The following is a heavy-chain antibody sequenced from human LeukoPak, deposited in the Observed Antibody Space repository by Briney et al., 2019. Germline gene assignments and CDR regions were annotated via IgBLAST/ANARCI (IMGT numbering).Heavy chain of an antibody. D-gene: IGHD3-10*01. V-gene: IGHV3-21*04. CDR3: ARVGPAIYGSRTYINYDYYYMDV. Sequence: GGSLRLSCAASGFTFSSYGMSWVRQAPGKGLEWVSSISSSSSYIYYSDSVKGRFTISRRNAKNSLYLQMNSLRAEDTAVYYCARVGPAIYGSRTYINYDYYYMDVWGEGTTV. CDR1: GFTFSSYG. J-gene: IGHJ6*03. CDR2: ISSSSSYI.